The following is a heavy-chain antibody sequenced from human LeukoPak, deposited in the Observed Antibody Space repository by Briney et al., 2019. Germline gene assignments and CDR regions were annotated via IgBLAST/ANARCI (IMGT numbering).Heavy chain of an antibody. V-gene: IGHV3-74*01. CDR3: ARTGYYDFWSGYYDYYYYMDV. D-gene: IGHD3-3*01. Sequence: GGSLRLSCAASGFTFSSYWMHWVRQAPGKGLVWASRINTDGSSTSYADSVKGRFTISRDNAKNTLYLQMNSLRAEDTAVYYCARTGYYDFWSGYYDYYYYMDVWGKGTTVTVSS. J-gene: IGHJ6*03. CDR1: GFTFSSYW. CDR2: INTDGSST.